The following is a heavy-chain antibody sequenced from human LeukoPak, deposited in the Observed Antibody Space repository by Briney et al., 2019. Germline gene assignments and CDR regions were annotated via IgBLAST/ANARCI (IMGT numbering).Heavy chain of an antibody. CDR3: ARPRSSYYYGSGSYYNY. CDR1: GFTFSDFG. Sequence: PGGSLRLSCAASGFTFSDFGMHWVRQTPGKGLEWVAVISYDRSNKYYADSVKGRFTISRDNSKNTLHLQMKSLKVEDTAVYYCARPRSSYYYGSGSYYNYWGQGTLVTVSS. J-gene: IGHJ4*02. V-gene: IGHV3-30*03. CDR2: ISYDRSNK. D-gene: IGHD3-10*01.